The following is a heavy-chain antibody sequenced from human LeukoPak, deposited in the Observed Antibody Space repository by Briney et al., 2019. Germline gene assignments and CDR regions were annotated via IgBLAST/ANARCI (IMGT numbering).Heavy chain of an antibody. Sequence: ASEKVSCKASGYTFTSYAMHWVRQAPGQRLEWMGWINAGNGNTKYSQKFQGRVTITRDTSASTAYMELSSLRSEDTAVYYCARFNMQQLVPFQHWGQGTLVTVSS. V-gene: IGHV1-3*01. CDR1: GYTFTSYA. CDR3: ARFNMQQLVPFQH. CDR2: INAGNGNT. D-gene: IGHD6-13*01. J-gene: IGHJ1*01.